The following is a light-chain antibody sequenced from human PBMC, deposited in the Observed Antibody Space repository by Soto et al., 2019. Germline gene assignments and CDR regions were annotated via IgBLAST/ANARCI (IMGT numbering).Light chain of an antibody. CDR1: QGVTTN. Sequence: RAPLYLKPDERATLSCRAGQGVTTNFAWYQQKSGQSPRLLIYDVSIRATGVPARFSATGSETDFTLTISGLQSEDSAVYFGRQYNNSPFSFGQWRRLEI. V-gene: IGKV3-15*01. CDR3: RQYNNSPFS. J-gene: IGKJ5*01. CDR2: DVS.